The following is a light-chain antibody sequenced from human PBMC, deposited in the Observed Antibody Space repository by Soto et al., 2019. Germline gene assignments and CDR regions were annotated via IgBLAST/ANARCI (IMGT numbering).Light chain of an antibody. J-gene: IGKJ5*01. CDR3: KQYGNSPTT. CDR1: QSVSSSY. V-gene: IGKV3-20*01. CDR2: DAS. Sequence: EIVLTQPPGTLSLSPGERATLSCRASQSVSSSYLAWYQQKPGQAPRLLIYDASIRATGIPDRFSGSGSGKDSTLTITDLEPEDFAVYYCKQYGNSPTTFGQGTRLDMK.